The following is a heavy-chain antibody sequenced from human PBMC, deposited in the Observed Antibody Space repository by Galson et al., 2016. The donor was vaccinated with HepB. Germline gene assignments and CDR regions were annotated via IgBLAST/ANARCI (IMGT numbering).Heavy chain of an antibody. CDR2: VYSSGST. CDR3: ARVSAAGGTRLFDY. J-gene: IGHJ4*02. D-gene: IGHD6-13*01. Sequence: SETLSLTCTVSGGSISNYYWNWIRQPPGKGLEWIGFVYSSGSTNYNPSLKSRVTMAIDTSTNQYSLKLSSVTAADTAVYYCARVSAAGGTRLFDYWGQGTLVTVSS. V-gene: IGHV4-59*01. CDR1: GGSISNYY.